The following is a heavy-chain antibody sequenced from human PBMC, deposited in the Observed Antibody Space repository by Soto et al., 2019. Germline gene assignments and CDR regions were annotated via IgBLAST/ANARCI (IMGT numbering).Heavy chain of an antibody. D-gene: IGHD3-9*01. Sequence: PGESLKISCKGSGYSFTTYWITWVRQMPGKGLEWMGRIDPSDSYTNYSPSFQGHVTISADKSISTAYLQWSSLKASDTAMYYCAKWDYDILTGYYYGMDVWGQGTTVTVSS. J-gene: IGHJ6*02. CDR3: AKWDYDILTGYYYGMDV. CDR2: IDPSDSYT. CDR1: GYSFTTYW. V-gene: IGHV5-10-1*01.